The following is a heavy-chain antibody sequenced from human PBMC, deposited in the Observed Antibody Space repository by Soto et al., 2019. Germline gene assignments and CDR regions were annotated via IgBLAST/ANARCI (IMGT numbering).Heavy chain of an antibody. Sequence: GGSLRLSCAASGFTFSSYAMSWVRQAPGKGLEWVSAISGSGGSTYYADSVKGRFTISRDNSKNTLYLQMNSLRAEDTAVYYCAMLVVPAAMRRVGYYYMDVWGKGTTVTVSS. CDR2: ISGSGGST. V-gene: IGHV3-23*01. J-gene: IGHJ6*03. D-gene: IGHD2-2*01. CDR1: GFTFSSYA. CDR3: AMLVVPAAMRRVGYYYMDV.